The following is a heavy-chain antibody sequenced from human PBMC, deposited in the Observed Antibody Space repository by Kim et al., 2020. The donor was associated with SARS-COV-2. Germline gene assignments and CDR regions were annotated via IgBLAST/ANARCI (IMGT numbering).Heavy chain of an antibody. D-gene: IGHD3-3*01. Sequence: SETLSLTCTVSGGSISSSSYYWGWIRQPPGKGLEWIGSIYYSGSTYYNPSLKSRVTISVDTSKNQFSLKLSSVTAADTAVYYCARQPPLEWLFPSFDYWGQGTLVTVSS. CDR3: ARQPPLEWLFPSFDY. CDR2: IYYSGST. CDR1: GGSISSSSYY. J-gene: IGHJ4*02. V-gene: IGHV4-39*01.